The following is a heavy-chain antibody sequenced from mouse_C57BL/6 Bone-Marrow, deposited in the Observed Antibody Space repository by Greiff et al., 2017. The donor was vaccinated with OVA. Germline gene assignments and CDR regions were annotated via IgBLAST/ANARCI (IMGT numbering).Heavy chain of an antibody. CDR2: IHPNSGST. J-gene: IGHJ2*01. V-gene: IGHV1-64*01. CDR1: GYTFTSYW. D-gene: IGHD3-2*02. CDR3: ARFRSSGYPYYFDY. Sequence: VQLQQPGAELVKPGASVKLSCKASGYTFTSYWMHWVKQRPGQGLEWIGMIHPNSGSTNYNEKFKSKATLTVDKSSSTAYMQLSSLTSDDSAVYYCARFRSSGYPYYFDYWGQGTTLKVSS.